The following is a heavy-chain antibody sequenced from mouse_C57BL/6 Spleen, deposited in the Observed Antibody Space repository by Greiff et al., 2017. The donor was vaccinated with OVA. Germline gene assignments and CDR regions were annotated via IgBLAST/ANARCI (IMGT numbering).Heavy chain of an antibody. D-gene: IGHD2-4*01. V-gene: IGHV5-4*01. Sequence: EVQLVESGGGLVKPGGSLKLSCAASGFTFSGYAMSWVRQTPEQSLEWVANISHGGSSTYYHDNLKGRFTISRDNAKNNLYLQLSHLKSEDTAMYYCARVDSNALDYWGQGTSVTVSS. J-gene: IGHJ4*01. CDR3: ARVDSNALDY. CDR1: GFTFSGYA. CDR2: ISHGGSST.